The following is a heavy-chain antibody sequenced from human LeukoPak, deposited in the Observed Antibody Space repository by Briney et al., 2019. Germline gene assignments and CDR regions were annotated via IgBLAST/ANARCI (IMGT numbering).Heavy chain of an antibody. CDR2: ISYDGSNK. CDR3: ARVPGYDSNGYFDY. Sequence: GGSLRLSCAASGFTFSSYAMHWVRQAPGKGLEWVAVISYDGSNKYYADSVKGRFTISRDNSKNTLYLRMNSLRAEDTAVYYCARVPGYDSNGYFDYWGQGTLVTVSS. CDR1: GFTFSSYA. D-gene: IGHD3-22*01. V-gene: IGHV3-30-3*01. J-gene: IGHJ4*02.